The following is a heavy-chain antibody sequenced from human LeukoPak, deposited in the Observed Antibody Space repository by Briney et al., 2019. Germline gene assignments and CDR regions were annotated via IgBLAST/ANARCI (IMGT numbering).Heavy chain of an antibody. CDR3: ARGTALGAFDV. D-gene: IGHD7-27*01. V-gene: IGHV3-64*01. CDR1: GFTFSNYA. J-gene: IGHJ3*01. Sequence: GGSLRLSCAASGFTFSNYAIHWVRQTPGKGLEYVSAISSNGDSTYYANSVEGRFTISRDNSKNTLYLQMGSLRPDDMAVYYCARGTALGAFDVWGRGTVVTVSS. CDR2: ISSNGDST.